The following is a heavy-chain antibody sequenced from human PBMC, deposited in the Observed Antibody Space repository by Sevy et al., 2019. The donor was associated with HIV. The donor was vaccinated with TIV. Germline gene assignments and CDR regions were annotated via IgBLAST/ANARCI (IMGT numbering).Heavy chain of an antibody. CDR1: GFTFSSYS. V-gene: IGHV3-21*04. Sequence: GESLKISCAASGFTFSSYSMNWVRQAPGKGLEWVSSISSSSSYIYYADSVKGRFTISRDNAKNSLYLQMNSLRAEDTAVYYCAKRDSSDLYTGVSVFDSWGLGTLVTVSS. CDR2: ISSSSSYI. J-gene: IGHJ4*02. D-gene: IGHD3-22*01. CDR3: AKRDSSDLYTGVSVFDS.